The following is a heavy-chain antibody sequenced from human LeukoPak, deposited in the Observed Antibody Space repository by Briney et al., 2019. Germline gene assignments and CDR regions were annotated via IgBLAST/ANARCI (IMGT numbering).Heavy chain of an antibody. J-gene: IGHJ4*02. V-gene: IGHV1-18*01. Sequence: ASVKVSCKASGGTFSSYAISWVRQAPGQGLEWMGWISAYNGNTNYAQKLQGRVTMTTDTSTSTAYMELRSLRSDDTAVYYCARDKVHCSGGSCYAKYYFDYWGQGTLVTVSS. D-gene: IGHD2-15*01. CDR2: ISAYNGNT. CDR1: GGTFSSYA. CDR3: ARDKVHCSGGSCYAKYYFDY.